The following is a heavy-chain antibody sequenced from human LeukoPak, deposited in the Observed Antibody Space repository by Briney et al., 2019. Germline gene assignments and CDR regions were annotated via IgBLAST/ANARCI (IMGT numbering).Heavy chain of an antibody. CDR1: GFXXXSYA. J-gene: IGHJ4*02. Sequence: SGFXXXSYAMSWVRQAPGKGLEWVSAISGSGGSTYYADSVKGRFTISRDNSKNTLYLQMNSLRAEDTAVYYCAKDHYYDSSGYFDYWGQGTLVTVSS. CDR3: AKDHYYDSSGYFDY. CDR2: ISGSGGST. D-gene: IGHD3-22*01. V-gene: IGHV3-23*01.